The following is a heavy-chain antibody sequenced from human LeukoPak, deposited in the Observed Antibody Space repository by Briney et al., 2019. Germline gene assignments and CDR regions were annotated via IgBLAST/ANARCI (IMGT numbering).Heavy chain of an antibody. CDR1: GYTFTGYY. J-gene: IGHJ5*02. Sequence: ASVKVSCKASGYTFTGYYMHWVRQAPGQGLEWLAWIDPNSGGTNYAQKFQGRVTMTRDTSISTAYMELSRLRSDDTAVYYCARGGRWLGYCSSTSCPLGDWFDPWGQGTLVTVSS. D-gene: IGHD2-2*01. CDR2: IDPNSGGT. CDR3: ARGGRWLGYCSSTSCPLGDWFDP. V-gene: IGHV1-2*02.